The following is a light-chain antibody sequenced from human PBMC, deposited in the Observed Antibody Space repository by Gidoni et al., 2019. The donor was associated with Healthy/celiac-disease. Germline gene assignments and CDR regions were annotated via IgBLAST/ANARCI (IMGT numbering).Light chain of an antibody. J-gene: IGKJ2*03. V-gene: IGKV1-39*01. CDR2: AAS. Sequence: DIQMTQSPSSLSASVGDRVTITCRASQSISSYLNWYQQKPGKAPYLLMYAASSLQTGVPSRFRGSGSGTDFTLTISSLQPEDFATYYCQQSYSTPPSFGQGTKLEIK. CDR3: QQSYSTPPS. CDR1: QSISSY.